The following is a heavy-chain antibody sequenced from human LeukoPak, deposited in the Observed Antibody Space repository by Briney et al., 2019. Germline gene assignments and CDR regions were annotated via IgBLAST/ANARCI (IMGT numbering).Heavy chain of an antibody. CDR2: ISYDGSNK. CDR3: AKVGGSGYGYYFDY. CDR1: GFTFSSYA. D-gene: IGHD3-22*01. V-gene: IGHV3-30-3*01. Sequence: GGSLRLSCAASGFTFSSYAMHWVRQAPGKGLEWVAVISYDGSNKYYADSVKGRFTISRDNSKNTLYLQMNSLRAEDTAVYYCAKVGGSGYGYYFDYWGQGTLVTVSS. J-gene: IGHJ4*02.